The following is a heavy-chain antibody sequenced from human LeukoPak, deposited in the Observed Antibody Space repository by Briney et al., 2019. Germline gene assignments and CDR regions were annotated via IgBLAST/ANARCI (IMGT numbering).Heavy chain of an antibody. Sequence: GASVKVSCKASGGTFSSYAISWVRQAPGQGLEWMGGIIPIFGTANYAQKFQGRVTITADESTSTAYMELSSLRAEDTAVYYCAKDPLLLWFGEDRSDYWGQGTLVTVSS. D-gene: IGHD3-10*01. CDR2: IIPIFGTA. CDR1: GGTFSSYA. J-gene: IGHJ4*02. CDR3: AKDPLLLWFGEDRSDY. V-gene: IGHV1-69*13.